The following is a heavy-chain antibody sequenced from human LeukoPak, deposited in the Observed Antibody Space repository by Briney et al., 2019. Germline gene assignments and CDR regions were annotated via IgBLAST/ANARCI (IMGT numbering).Heavy chain of an antibody. CDR2: IYHSGST. CDR1: GGSISSSNW. D-gene: IGHD3-22*01. J-gene: IGHJ6*02. V-gene: IGHV4-4*03. CDR3: ARVSDSGYYAIYYYYGMDV. Sequence: PETLSLTCAVSGGSISSSNWWSWVRQPPGKGLEWIGEIYHSGSTNYNPSLKSRVTISVDKSKNQFSLKLSSVTAADTAVYYCARVSDSGYYAIYYYYGMDVWGQGTTVTVSS.